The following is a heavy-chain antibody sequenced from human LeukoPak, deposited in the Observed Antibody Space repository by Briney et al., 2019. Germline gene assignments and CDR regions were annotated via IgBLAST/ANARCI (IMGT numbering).Heavy chain of an antibody. V-gene: IGHV3-23*01. D-gene: IGHD3/OR15-3a*01. CDR3: VREGPRGLAFDV. Sequence: TGGSLRLSCAASGFTFRSHDMSWVRQAPGKGLEWVSGIGGSGGSTFYADSVEGRFTISRDNSKNTLFLQMNGLRVEDTATYYCVREGPRGLAFDVWGQGTMVTVSS. CDR2: IGGSGGST. CDR1: GFTFRSHD. J-gene: IGHJ3*01.